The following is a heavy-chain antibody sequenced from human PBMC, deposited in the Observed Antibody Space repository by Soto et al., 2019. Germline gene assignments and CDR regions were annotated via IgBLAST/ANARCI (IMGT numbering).Heavy chain of an antibody. CDR2: IYWNDDK. CDR3: AHRRGTAAAGRYYFDY. V-gene: IGHV2-5*01. CDR1: GFSLSTSGVG. J-gene: IGHJ4*02. Sequence: KSGPTLVNPTQTLTLTCTFSGFSLSTSGVGVGWTRQPPGKALEWLALIYWNDDKRYSPSLKSRLTITKDTSKNQVVLTMTNMDPVDTATYYCAHRRGTAAAGRYYFDYWGQGTLVTVSS. D-gene: IGHD6-13*01.